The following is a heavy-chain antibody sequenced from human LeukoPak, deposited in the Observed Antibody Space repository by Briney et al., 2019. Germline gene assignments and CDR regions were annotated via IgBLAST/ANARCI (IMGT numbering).Heavy chain of an antibody. CDR3: AKHTDFWRDGMDV. CDR1: GYSFTSYW. Sequence: GESLKISCKGSGYSFTSYWISWVRQMPGTGLEWMGRIDPSDSYTNHSPSFQGHVTISADKSISTAYLQWSSLKASDTAMYYCAKHTDFWRDGMDVWGQGTTVTVSS. J-gene: IGHJ6*02. V-gene: IGHV5-10-1*01. D-gene: IGHD3-3*01. CDR2: IDPSDSYT.